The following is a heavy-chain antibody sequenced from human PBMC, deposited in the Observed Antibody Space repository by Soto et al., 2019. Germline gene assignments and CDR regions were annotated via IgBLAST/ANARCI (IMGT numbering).Heavy chain of an antibody. CDR3: ARQGIAARPYFYFDY. D-gene: IGHD6-6*01. CDR1: GASISTSAYF. V-gene: IGHV4-39*01. Sequence: QLQLQESGPGLVKPSETLSLTCTVSGASISTSAYFWGWIRQPPGKGLEWIGTIYYSGSTYYNPSLKSRVTISVDRSKNQFSLRLTSVTAADTAVYYCARQGIAARPYFYFDYWGQGTLVTVSS. CDR2: IYYSGST. J-gene: IGHJ4*02.